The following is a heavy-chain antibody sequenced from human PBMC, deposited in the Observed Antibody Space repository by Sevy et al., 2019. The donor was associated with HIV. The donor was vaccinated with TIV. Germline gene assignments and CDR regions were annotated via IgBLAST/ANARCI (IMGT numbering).Heavy chain of an antibody. Sequence: SETLSLTCTVSGGSISSGGYYWSWIRQHPGKGLEWIGYIYYSGSTYYNPSLKSRVTISVDTSKNQFSLKLSSGTAADTAVYYCAREYREGWFDPWGQGTLVTVSS. CDR3: AREYREGWFDP. V-gene: IGHV4-31*03. J-gene: IGHJ5*02. D-gene: IGHD2-2*02. CDR1: GGSISSGGYY. CDR2: IYYSGST.